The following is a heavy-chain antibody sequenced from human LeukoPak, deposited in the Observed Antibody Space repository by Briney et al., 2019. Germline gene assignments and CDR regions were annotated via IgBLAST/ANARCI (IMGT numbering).Heavy chain of an antibody. CDR1: GGSISGYY. D-gene: IGHD3-22*01. V-gene: IGHV4-59*01. CDR3: ARDGVYDSSGYYHLGWFDP. Sequence: PSETLSLTCSVSGGSISGYYWSSIRQPPGKGLEWIGYIYYSGSTNYNPSLKSRVTISVDTSKNQFSLKLSSVTAADTAVYYCARDGVYDSSGYYHLGWFDPWGQGTLVTVSS. CDR2: IYYSGST. J-gene: IGHJ5*02.